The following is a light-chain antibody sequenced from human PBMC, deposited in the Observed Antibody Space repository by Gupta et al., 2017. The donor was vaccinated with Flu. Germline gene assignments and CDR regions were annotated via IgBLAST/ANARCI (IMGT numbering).Light chain of an antibody. J-gene: IGKJ4*01. Sequence: DIQLTQSPSFLSASVGDRVTITCRASQDISVYLAWYLQNPGKAPRLLIYGASTLQRGVPSRFIGRGSGTDFSLTITSLQPEDFATYYCQFKGYFGGGTKVEVK. CDR2: GAS. CDR3: QFKGY. CDR1: QDISVY. V-gene: IGKV1-9*01.